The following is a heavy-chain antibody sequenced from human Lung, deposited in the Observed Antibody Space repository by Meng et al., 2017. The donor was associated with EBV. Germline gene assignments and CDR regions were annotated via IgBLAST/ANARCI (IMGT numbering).Heavy chain of an antibody. CDR1: GGSLSSGNHY. CDR2: IYYSGST. Sequence: QGTLQESGPGLVKPSQTLSLTCPVFGGSLSSGNHYWSWIRQHPGKGLEYIGYIYYSGSTYYNPSLKSRVIISVDTSKNQFSLRLNSVTAADTAVYYCARAVDTGYFDYWGQGTLVTVSS. D-gene: IGHD5-18*01. J-gene: IGHJ4*02. CDR3: ARAVDTGYFDY. V-gene: IGHV4-31*03.